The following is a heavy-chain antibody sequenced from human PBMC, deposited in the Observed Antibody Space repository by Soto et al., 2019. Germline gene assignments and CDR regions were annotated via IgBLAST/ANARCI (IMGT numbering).Heavy chain of an antibody. J-gene: IGHJ4*02. CDR1: GYTFSSYD. V-gene: IGHV1-8*01. CDR3: ATSGGGWYLY. D-gene: IGHD6-19*01. Sequence: QVQLVQAGADVKKPGASVKVSCKASGYTFSSYDINWVRQATGQGLEWMGWLNPNSGDTGYAQKFQGRVTLTRNTSINTANIELSSLTSDDTAVYYCATSGGGWYLYWGQGTLVTVSS. CDR2: LNPNSGDT.